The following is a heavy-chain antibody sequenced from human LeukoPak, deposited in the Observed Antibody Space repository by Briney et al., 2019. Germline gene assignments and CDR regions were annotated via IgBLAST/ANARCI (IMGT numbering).Heavy chain of an antibody. CDR3: ARDTPYYYDSSGSYFDC. D-gene: IGHD3-22*01. V-gene: IGHV3-30-3*01. CDR2: ISYDGSNK. CDR1: GFTFSSYA. Sequence: GGSLRLSCAASGFTFSSYAMHWVRQAPGKGLEWVAVISYDGSNKYYADSVKGRFTISRDNSKNTLYLQMNSLRAEDTAVYYCARDTPYYYDSSGSYFDCWGQGTLVTVSS. J-gene: IGHJ4*02.